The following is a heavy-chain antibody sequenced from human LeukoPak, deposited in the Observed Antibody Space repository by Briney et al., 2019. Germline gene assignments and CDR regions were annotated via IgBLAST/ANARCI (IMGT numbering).Heavy chain of an antibody. V-gene: IGHV3-21*06. CDR1: GFTFSSYA. Sequence: GGSLRLSCAASGFTFSSYAMNWVRQAPGKGLEWVSSICSRSNYLYYADSVKGRFSISRDNDKTSLFLEMNSLRAEDTAVYYCARLPGVVRGDVISGQEDYWGQGTQVTVSS. J-gene: IGHJ4*02. D-gene: IGHD3-10*01. CDR3: ARLPGVVRGDVISGQEDY. CDR2: ICSRSNYL.